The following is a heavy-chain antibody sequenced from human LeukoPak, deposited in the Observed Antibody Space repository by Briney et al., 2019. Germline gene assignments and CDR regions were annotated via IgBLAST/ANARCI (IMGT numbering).Heavy chain of an antibody. CDR1: GYTLTELS. J-gene: IGHJ5*02. D-gene: IGHD6-6*01. CDR3: ARQREYSSSSNWFDP. Sequence: ASVKVSCKVSGYTLTELSMHWVRQAPGKGLEWMGGFDPEDGETIYAQKFQGRVTTTRDTSTSTVYMELSSLRSEDTAVYYCARQREYSSSSNWFDPWGQGTLVTVSS. V-gene: IGHV1-24*01. CDR2: FDPEDGET.